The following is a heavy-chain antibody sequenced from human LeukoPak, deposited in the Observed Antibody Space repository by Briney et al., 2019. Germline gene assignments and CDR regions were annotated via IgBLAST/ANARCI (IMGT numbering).Heavy chain of an antibody. CDR1: GDSISTSNYY. CDR2: IYYSGIT. V-gene: IGHV4-39*07. Sequence: SETLSLTCTVSGDSISTSNYYWAWIRQPPGTGLEWIGSIYYSGITYYNASLKSRVTTSLDTSKNHFSLKVTSVTAADTAVYYCARVRKSSGYAFDIWGQGTMVTVSS. CDR3: ARVRKSSGYAFDI. J-gene: IGHJ3*02. D-gene: IGHD6-19*01.